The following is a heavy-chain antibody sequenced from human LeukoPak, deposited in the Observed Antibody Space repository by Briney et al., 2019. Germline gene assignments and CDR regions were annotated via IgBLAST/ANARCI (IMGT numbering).Heavy chain of an antibody. V-gene: IGHV4-59*08. J-gene: IGHJ4*02. Sequence: SETLSLTCTVSGGSISGYYWTWIRQPPGKGLEWIGYIYHSGNTNYNPSLKSRVTISLDMSKNQFSLKLTSVTAADAAVYYCARRTTVAPEYHFGSWGQGILVTVSS. CDR1: GGSISGYY. CDR3: ARRTTVAPEYHFGS. D-gene: IGHD1-1*01. CDR2: IYHSGNT.